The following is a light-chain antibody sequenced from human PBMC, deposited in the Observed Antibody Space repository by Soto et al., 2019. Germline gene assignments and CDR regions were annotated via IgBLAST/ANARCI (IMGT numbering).Light chain of an antibody. V-gene: IGKV1-39*01. J-gene: IGKJ1*01. CDR2: AAS. Sequence: DIHMTQSPSSLSASVGCRFTITCLASQSISRYLNWYQQKPGNAPKLLIYAASSLQSGVPSRFSGSGSGTEGSLTISSLKTDDGATYYCQHYNSYPEAFGQGTKVDI. CDR3: QHYNSYPEA. CDR1: QSISRY.